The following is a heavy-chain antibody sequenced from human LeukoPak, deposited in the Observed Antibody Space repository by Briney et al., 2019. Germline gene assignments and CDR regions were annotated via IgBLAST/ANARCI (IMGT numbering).Heavy chain of an antibody. D-gene: IGHD6-19*01. CDR3: ARQSKGSSGWRGEPNFDY. CDR2: IYPGDSDT. CDR1: GYSFTSYW. J-gene: IGHJ4*02. Sequence: GESLKISCKGSGYSFTSYWIGWVRQMPGKGLEWMGIIYPGDSDTRYSPSFQGQVTISADKSISTAYLQWSSLKASDTAMYYCARQSKGSSGWRGEPNFDYWGQGTLVTVSS. V-gene: IGHV5-51*01.